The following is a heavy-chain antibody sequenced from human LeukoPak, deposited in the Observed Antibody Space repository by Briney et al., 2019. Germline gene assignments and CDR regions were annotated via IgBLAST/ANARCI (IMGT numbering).Heavy chain of an antibody. J-gene: IGHJ4*02. CDR1: GGSISSSSYY. D-gene: IGHD3-9*01. Sequence: SETLSLTCTVSGGSISSSSYYWGWIRQPPGKGREWIGSIYYSGSTYYNPSLKSRVTISVDTSKNQFSLKLSSVTAADTAVYYCARHEHLRYSGDGIDYWGQGTLVTVSS. V-gene: IGHV4-39*01. CDR3: ARHEHLRYSGDGIDY. CDR2: IYYSGST.